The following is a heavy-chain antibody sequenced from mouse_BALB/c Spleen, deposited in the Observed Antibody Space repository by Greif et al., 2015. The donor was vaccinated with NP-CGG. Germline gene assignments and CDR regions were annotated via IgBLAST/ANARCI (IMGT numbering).Heavy chain of an antibody. V-gene: IGHV5-6*01. D-gene: IGHD2-2*01. CDR1: GFTVSSYG. CDR2: ISSGGSYT. CDR3: ARRRGSGYDDETWFAY. J-gene: IGHJ3*01. Sequence: EVQRVESGGDLVKPGGSLKLSCAASGFTVSSYGMSWVRQTPDKRLEWVATISSGGSYTYYPDSMKGRFTISRDNAKNTLYLQMSSLKSEDTAMYYCARRRGSGYDDETWFAYWGQGTLVTVSA.